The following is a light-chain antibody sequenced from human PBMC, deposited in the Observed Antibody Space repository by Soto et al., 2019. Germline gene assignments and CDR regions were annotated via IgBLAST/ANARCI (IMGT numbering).Light chain of an antibody. V-gene: IGKV3D-20*02. CDR1: QSVSSSY. Sequence: EVVLTQSPATLSLSPGERATLSCRASQSVSSSYLAWYQQKPGQAPRLLIYGASSRATGIPDRFSGSGSGTEFTLTISSLQSEDFAVYYCQQRRSWPPTITFGQGTRLEI. CDR3: QQRRSWPPTIT. J-gene: IGKJ5*01. CDR2: GAS.